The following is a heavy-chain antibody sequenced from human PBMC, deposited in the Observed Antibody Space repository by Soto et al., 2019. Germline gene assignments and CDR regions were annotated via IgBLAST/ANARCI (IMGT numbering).Heavy chain of an antibody. Sequence: EVQLVQSGGGLVKPGGSLRLSCAAFGFTFSDAWMNWVRQVPGKGLEWVGRIKSKTDGGTRDYIAPVKGRFTISRDDSKNTLYLQMNSLKTEDTAVYFCTTFRYHYDSSGYSLWDLWGQGTLVTVSS. CDR3: TTFRYHYDSSGYSLWDL. J-gene: IGHJ5*02. CDR2: IKSKTDGGTR. V-gene: IGHV3-15*07. D-gene: IGHD3-22*01. CDR1: GFTFSDAW.